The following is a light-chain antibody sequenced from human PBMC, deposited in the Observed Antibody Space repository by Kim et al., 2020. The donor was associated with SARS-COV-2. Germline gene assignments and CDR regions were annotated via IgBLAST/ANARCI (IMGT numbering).Light chain of an antibody. J-gene: IGKJ1*01. CDR3: QQLYSTPPT. CDR1: QTISGY. V-gene: IGKV1-39*01. CDR2: AAS. Sequence: DLPLPPSPSSLSASVGDIVTITCRASQTISGYLNWYQQKPGKAPKLLIYAASSLLGGVPSRFSGSGSGTDFTLTISSLQPEDFATYHCQQLYSTPPTLGQGTKVDI.